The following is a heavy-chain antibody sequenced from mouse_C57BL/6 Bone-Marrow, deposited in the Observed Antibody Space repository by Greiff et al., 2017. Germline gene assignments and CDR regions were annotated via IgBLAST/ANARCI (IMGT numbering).Heavy chain of an antibody. J-gene: IGHJ3*01. CDR1: GFTIKDDY. Sequence: VQLQQSGAELVRPGASVKLSCTASGFTIKDDYMHWVKQRPEQGLEWIGWIAPENGATDYASKFQGKATITAATSSNTAYLQLSSLTSEDTAGYYWTTAGYGDDGVAYWGQGTLGTVSA. V-gene: IGHV14-4*01. CDR2: IAPENGAT. D-gene: IGHD2-2*01. CDR3: TTAGYGDDGVAY.